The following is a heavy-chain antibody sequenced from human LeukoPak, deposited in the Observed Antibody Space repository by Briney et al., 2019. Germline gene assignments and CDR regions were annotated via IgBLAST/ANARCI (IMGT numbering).Heavy chain of an antibody. V-gene: IGHV3-21*04. CDR1: GFTFSSYS. CDR2: ISSSSSYI. D-gene: IGHD3-10*01. J-gene: IGHJ4*02. CDR3: ARVVPPTDYGSGSYFWDPYYFDY. Sequence: GGSLRLSCAASGFTFSSYSMNWVRQAPGKGLEWVSSISSSSSYIYYADSVKGRFTISRDNSKNTLYLQMNSLRAEDTAVYYCARVVPPTDYGSGSYFWDPYYFDYWGQGTLVTVSS.